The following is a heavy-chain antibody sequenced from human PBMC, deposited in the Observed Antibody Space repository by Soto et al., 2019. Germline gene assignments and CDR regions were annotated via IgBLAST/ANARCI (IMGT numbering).Heavy chain of an antibody. V-gene: IGHV3-30*18. CDR1: GFTFSSYG. J-gene: IGHJ4*02. CDR3: AKSVYNWNDGFFDY. CDR2: ISYDGNNK. D-gene: IGHD1-1*01. Sequence: QVQLVESGGGVVQPGRSLRLSCAASGFTFSSYGMHWVRQAPGKGLRWVAVISYDGNNKYYADSVKGRFTISRDNSKNTLYLQMNSLRAEDTAVYYCAKSVYNWNDGFFDYWGQGTLVTVSS.